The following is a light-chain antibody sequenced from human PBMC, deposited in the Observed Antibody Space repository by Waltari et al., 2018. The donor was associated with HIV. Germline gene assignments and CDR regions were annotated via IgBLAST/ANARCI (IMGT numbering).Light chain of an antibody. J-gene: IGKJ1*01. CDR1: QSVSSSY. CDR2: GAS. Sequence: EIVLTQSPGTLSLSPGERATLSCRASQSVSSSYLAWYQQKSGQAPRLLIYGASSRATGIPDRFSGSGSGKEFTLTIARLEPEDFAVYYCQQSETFGQGTRVEIK. V-gene: IGKV3-20*01. CDR3: QQSET.